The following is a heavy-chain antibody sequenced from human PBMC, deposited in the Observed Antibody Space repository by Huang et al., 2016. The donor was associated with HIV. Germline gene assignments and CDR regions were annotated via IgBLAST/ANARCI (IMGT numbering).Heavy chain of an antibody. CDR3: TTEDQSYSGSYLYYFDY. CDR1: GCSISSGSYY. CDR2: MSITGST. D-gene: IGHD1-26*01. V-gene: IGHV4-61*09. J-gene: IGHJ4*02. Sequence: QVQLQESGRGLVKPSQTVSLTCTAPGCSISSGSYYWRWLRQPAGKGLERIGHMSITGSTNYNPTPRSRVTMSVDTSQTQFSLKVSSVTDADTAVSYCTTEDQSYSGSYLYYFDYWGQGTLVTVSS.